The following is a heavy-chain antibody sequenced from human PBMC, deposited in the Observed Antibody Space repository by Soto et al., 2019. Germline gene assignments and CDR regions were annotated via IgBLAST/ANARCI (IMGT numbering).Heavy chain of an antibody. J-gene: IGHJ4*02. CDR3: ARDSSSSWYYFDY. CDR2: ISYDGSNK. V-gene: IGHV3-30-3*01. CDR1: GFTFSSYA. D-gene: IGHD6-13*01. Sequence: GGSLRLSCAASGFTFSSYAMHWVRQSPGKGLEWVAVISYDGSNKYYADSVKGRFTISRDNSKNTLYLQMNSLRAEDTAVYYCARDSSSSWYYFDYWGQGTLVTVSS.